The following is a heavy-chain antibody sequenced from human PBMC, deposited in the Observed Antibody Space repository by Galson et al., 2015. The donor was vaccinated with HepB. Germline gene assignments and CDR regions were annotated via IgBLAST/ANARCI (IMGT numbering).Heavy chain of an antibody. V-gene: IGHV3-66*01. CDR2: IYSGGGT. D-gene: IGHD5-24*01. CDR1: GFTFSSYA. Sequence: SLRLSCAASGFTFSSYAMHWVRQAPGKGLEWVSVIYSGGGTYYADSVKGRFTISRDNSKNTLYLQMNSLRAEDTAVYYCASSRDGYNYLHFDLWGRGTLVTVSS. J-gene: IGHJ2*01. CDR3: ASSRDGYNYLHFDL.